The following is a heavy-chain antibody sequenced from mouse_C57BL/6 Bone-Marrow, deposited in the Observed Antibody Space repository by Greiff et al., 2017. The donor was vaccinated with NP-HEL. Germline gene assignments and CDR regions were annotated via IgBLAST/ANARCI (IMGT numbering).Heavy chain of an antibody. J-gene: IGHJ1*03. CDR2: IDPSDSYT. V-gene: IGHV1-69*01. CDR1: GYTFTSYW. Sequence: QVQLQQPGAELVMPGASVKLSCKASGYTFTSYWMHWVKQRPGQGLEWIGEIDPSDSYTNYNQKFKGKSTLTVDKSSSTASMQLSSLTSEDSAVYYCARDPSYYDGSSLSYWYFDVWGTGTTVTVSS. D-gene: IGHD1-1*01. CDR3: ARDPSYYDGSSLSYWYFDV.